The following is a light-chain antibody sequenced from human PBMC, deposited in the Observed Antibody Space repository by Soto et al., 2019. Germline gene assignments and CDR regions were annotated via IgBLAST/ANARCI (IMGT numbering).Light chain of an antibody. CDR3: MQALQTPLT. V-gene: IGKV2-28*01. CDR2: LGS. CDR1: QSLLHSNGYNY. J-gene: IGKJ5*01. Sequence: DIVMTQSPLFLPVTPGEPASISCRSSQSLLHSNGYNYFDWYLQKPGQSPHLLIYLGSNRASGVXDXYSGSGSGTDFTLKISRVEAEDVGVYYCMQALQTPLTFGQGTRLEIK.